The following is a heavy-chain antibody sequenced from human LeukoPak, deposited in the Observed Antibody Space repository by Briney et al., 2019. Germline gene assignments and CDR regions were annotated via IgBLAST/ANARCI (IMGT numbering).Heavy chain of an antibody. J-gene: IGHJ3*01. CDR1: GGSISSSTYY. CDR3: ARHQEGNSGTYYRAFDF. D-gene: IGHD1-26*01. CDR2: IYYSGST. Sequence: SETLSLTCTVSGGSISSSTYYWAWIRQPPGKGLEYIGNIYYSGSTYYNPSLKSRVTISVDTSKNQFSLKLTSVIAADTAVYYCARHQEGNSGTYYRAFDFWGLGTMVTVSS. V-gene: IGHV4-39*01.